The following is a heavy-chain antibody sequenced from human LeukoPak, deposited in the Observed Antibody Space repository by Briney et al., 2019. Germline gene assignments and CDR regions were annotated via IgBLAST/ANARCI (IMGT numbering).Heavy chain of an antibody. Sequence: SETLSLTCTVSGGSISSYYRSWVRQPPGKGLEWIGYIYYSGSTNYNPSFKSRVTISVDTSKNQFSLKLSSVTAADTAVYYCARDHLEFPADSCGYSSGYYYYHGMDVWGQGTTVTVSS. CDR3: ARDHLEFPADSCGYSSGYYYYHGMDV. CDR2: IYYSGST. CDR1: GGSISSYY. D-gene: IGHD3-22*01. J-gene: IGHJ6*02. V-gene: IGHV4-59*01.